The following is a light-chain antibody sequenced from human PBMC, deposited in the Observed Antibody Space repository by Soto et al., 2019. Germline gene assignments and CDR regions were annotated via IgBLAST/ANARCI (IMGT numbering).Light chain of an antibody. Sequence: EIKLPRSPSTRSPSGEARVTITSGASQNINRRLAWYQQKPGKAPNLLIYDASSLESGVPARFSGGGSGTEFTLTISSLQPDDFSTFYCQQYNNYPWTFGQGTKVDIK. J-gene: IGKJ1*01. CDR2: DAS. V-gene: IGKV1-5*01. CDR1: QNINRR. CDR3: QQYNNYPWT.